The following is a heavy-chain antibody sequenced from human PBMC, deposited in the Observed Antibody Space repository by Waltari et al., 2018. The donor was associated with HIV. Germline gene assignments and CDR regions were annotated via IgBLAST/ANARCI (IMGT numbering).Heavy chain of an antibody. D-gene: IGHD2-15*01. CDR3: ARRAYCSGGSCFGAFDI. CDR1: GYTFTGYY. CDR2: INPNSGGT. V-gene: IGHV1-2*06. J-gene: IGHJ3*02. Sequence: QVQLVQSGAEVKKPGASVKVSCKASGYTFTGYYMHWVRQAPGQGLEWMGRINPNSGGTNYAQKFQGRVTMTRDTSISTAYMELSRLRSDDTAVYYCARRAYCSGGSCFGAFDIWGQGTMVTVSS.